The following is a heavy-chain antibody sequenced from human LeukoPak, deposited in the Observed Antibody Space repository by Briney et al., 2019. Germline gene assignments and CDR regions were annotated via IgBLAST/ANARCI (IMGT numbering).Heavy chain of an antibody. J-gene: IGHJ4*02. D-gene: IGHD3-9*01. V-gene: IGHV3-23*01. Sequence: HPGGSLRLSCAASGFTFSSYAMSWVRQAPGKGLGWVSAISGSGGSTYYADSVKGRFTISRDNSKNTLYLQMNSLRAEDTAVYYCAKAEDYGILTGWADYWGQGTLVTVSS. CDR1: GFTFSSYA. CDR3: AKAEDYGILTGWADY. CDR2: ISGSGGST.